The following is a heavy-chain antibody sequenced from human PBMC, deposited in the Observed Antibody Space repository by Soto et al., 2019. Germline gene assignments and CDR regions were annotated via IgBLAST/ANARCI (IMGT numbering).Heavy chain of an antibody. Sequence: SVKVSCKASGGTFSSYAISWVRQAPGQGLEWMGGIIPIFGTANYAQKFQGRVTITADESTSTAYMELSSLRSEDTAVYYCARVDASAITMVRGLNWFDPWGQGTLVTVSS. J-gene: IGHJ5*02. V-gene: IGHV1-69*13. CDR1: GGTFSSYA. CDR2: IIPIFGTA. CDR3: ARVDASAITMVRGLNWFDP. D-gene: IGHD3-10*01.